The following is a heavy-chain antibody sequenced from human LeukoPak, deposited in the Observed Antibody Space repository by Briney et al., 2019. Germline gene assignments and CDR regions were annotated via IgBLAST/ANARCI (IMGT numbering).Heavy chain of an antibody. CDR2: INPNSGGT. J-gene: IGHJ3*02. V-gene: IGHV1-2*02. D-gene: IGHD2-2*01. Sequence: ASVKGSCKASGYTFTGYYMHWVRQAPGQGLEWMGWINPNSGGTNYAQKFQGRVTMTRDTSISTAYMELSRLRSDDTAVYYCARDEDIVVVPAARGTSWGMYAFDIWGQGTMVTVSS. CDR1: GYTFTGYY. CDR3: ARDEDIVVVPAARGTSWGMYAFDI.